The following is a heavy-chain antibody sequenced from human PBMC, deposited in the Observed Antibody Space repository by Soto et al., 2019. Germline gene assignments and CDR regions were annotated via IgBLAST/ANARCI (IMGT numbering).Heavy chain of an antibody. V-gene: IGHV3-7*01. Sequence: EVQLVESGGGLVQPGGSLRLSCAASGFTFSSYWMSWVRQAPGKGLEWVANIKQDGSEKYYVDSVKGRFTISRDNAKNSLYLQMNSLRAEDTAVYYCARASRVRGVIRFDYWGQGTLVTVSS. CDR1: GFTFSSYW. D-gene: IGHD3-10*01. CDR2: IKQDGSEK. J-gene: IGHJ4*02. CDR3: ARASRVRGVIRFDY.